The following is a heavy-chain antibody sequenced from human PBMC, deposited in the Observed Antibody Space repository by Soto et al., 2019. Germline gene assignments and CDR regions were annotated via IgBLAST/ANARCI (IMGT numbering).Heavy chain of an antibody. J-gene: IGHJ6*02. Sequence: QVQLQESGPGLVKPSQTLSLTCTVSGGSIRSGGYYWSWVRQNPRRGLEWIGNIYYSGNTYYNPSLKSRLTISVDTSKNQFSLNLSSVTAADTAVYYCARDRLMATAGTARHYFGLDVWGQGPTVTVSS. CDR1: GGSIRSGGYY. CDR2: IYYSGNT. CDR3: ARDRLMATAGTARHYFGLDV. V-gene: IGHV4-31*03. D-gene: IGHD5-18*01.